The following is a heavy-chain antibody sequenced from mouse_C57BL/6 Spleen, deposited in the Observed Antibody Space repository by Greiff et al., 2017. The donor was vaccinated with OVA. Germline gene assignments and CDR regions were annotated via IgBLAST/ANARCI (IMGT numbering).Heavy chain of an antibody. CDR2: INPSNGGT. D-gene: IGHD2-5*01. V-gene: IGHV1-53*01. CDR1: GYTFTSYW. CDR3: ARDYSNSYLYYYTMDY. Sequence: QVQLQQPGTELVKPGASVKLSCKASGYTFTSYWMHWVKQRPGQGLEWIGNINPSNGGTNYNEKFKSKATLTVDKSSSTAYMQLSSLTSEDSAVYYCARDYSNSYLYYYTMDYWGQGTSVTVSS. J-gene: IGHJ4*01.